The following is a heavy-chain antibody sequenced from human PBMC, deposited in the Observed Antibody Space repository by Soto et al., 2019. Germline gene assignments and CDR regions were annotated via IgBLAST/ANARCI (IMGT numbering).Heavy chain of an antibody. CDR2: IYYSGST. J-gene: IGHJ4*02. CDR3: AMGGDYYDSSGYPQGFDY. V-gene: IGHV4-31*03. Sequence: QVQLQESGPGLVKPSQTLSLTCTVSGGSISSGGYYWSWIRQHPGKGLEWIGYIYYSGSTYYNPSLKSRVTISVDTSKNQFSLKLSYVTAADTAVYYCAMGGDYYDSSGYPQGFDYWGQGTLVTVSS. D-gene: IGHD3-22*01. CDR1: GGSISSGGYY.